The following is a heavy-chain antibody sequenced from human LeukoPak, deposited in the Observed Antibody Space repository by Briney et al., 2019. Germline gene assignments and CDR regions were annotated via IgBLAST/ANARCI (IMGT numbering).Heavy chain of an antibody. D-gene: IGHD3-3*01. CDR2: ISGSGAST. J-gene: IGHJ4*02. Sequence: PGGSLRLSCLTSGFTLSTNAMSWVRQAPGKGLEWISGISGSGASTYYADSVKGRFTISRDDSRNTLYLQMNSLRAEDTAVYYCARGVPYASWSGPHYSDYWGQGTLVTVSS. V-gene: IGHV3-23*01. CDR1: GFTLSTNA. CDR3: ARGVPYASWSGPHYSDY.